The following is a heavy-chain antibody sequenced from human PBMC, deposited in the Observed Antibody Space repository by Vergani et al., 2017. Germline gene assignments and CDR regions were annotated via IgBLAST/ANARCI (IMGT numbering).Heavy chain of an antibody. CDR3: AKGYSGYDYGPYFDY. Sequence: EVQLLESGGGLVQPGGSLRLTCAASEFTFSNYAMNWVRQAPGKGLEWVSGISGSGVSAYYTDSVKGRFTISRDNSKNTLYLQMNSLRAEDPAVYYCAKGYSGYDYGPYFDYWGQGTLVTVSS. J-gene: IGHJ4*02. CDR1: EFTFSNYA. V-gene: IGHV3-23*01. CDR2: ISGSGVSA. D-gene: IGHD5-12*01.